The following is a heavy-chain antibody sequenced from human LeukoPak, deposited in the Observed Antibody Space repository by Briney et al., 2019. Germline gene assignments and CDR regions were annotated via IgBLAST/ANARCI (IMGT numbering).Heavy chain of an antibody. CDR3: AREQRIAENWFDP. J-gene: IGHJ5*02. Sequence: GGSLRLSCAASGFTFSSYWMHWVRQAPGKGLVWVSRINSDGSSTSYADSVKGRFTISRDNAENTLYLQMNSLRAEDTAVYYCAREQRIAENWFDPWGQGTLVTVSS. CDR2: INSDGSST. V-gene: IGHV3-74*01. D-gene: IGHD6-13*01. CDR1: GFTFSSYW.